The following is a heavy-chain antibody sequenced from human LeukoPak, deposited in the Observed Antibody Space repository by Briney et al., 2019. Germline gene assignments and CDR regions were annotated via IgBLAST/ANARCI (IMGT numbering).Heavy chain of an antibody. CDR3: ARGRVSSSTWYSTYYYYFYMDV. Sequence: SETLSLTCTVSGGSISSSSDYWGWIRQAPGKGLEWIGSIYYHENTYYNSSLKSRVTISVGTSKNQFSLKLNSVTAADTAVYFCARGRVSSSTWYSTYYYYFYMDVWGKGTTVTVSS. J-gene: IGHJ6*03. D-gene: IGHD1-1*01. CDR1: GGSISSSSDY. V-gene: IGHV4-39*01. CDR2: IYYHENT.